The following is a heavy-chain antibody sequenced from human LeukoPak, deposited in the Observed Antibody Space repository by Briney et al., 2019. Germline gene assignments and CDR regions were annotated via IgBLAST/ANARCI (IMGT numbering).Heavy chain of an antibody. D-gene: IGHD3-22*01. CDR3: ARDSSSGYYSSPGYFDY. Sequence: SETLSLTCTVSGGSISSYYWSWIRQPAGKGLEWIGRIYTSGSTNYNPSLKSRVTISVDTSKNQFSLKLSSVTAADTAVYYCARDSSSGYYSSPGYFDYWGQGTLVTVSS. CDR1: GGSISSYY. J-gene: IGHJ4*02. CDR2: IYTSGST. V-gene: IGHV4-4*07.